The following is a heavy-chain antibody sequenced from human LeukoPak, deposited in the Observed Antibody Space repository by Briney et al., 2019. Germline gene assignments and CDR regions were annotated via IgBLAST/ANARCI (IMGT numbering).Heavy chain of an antibody. CDR2: ISASGGRT. CDR1: GFAFSGYA. Sequence: QTGGSLRLSCAASGFAFSGYAMSWVRQAPGKGLEWVSVISASGGRTSYADSVKGRFTVSRDNSKNTLYLQMNSLRAEDTAVYFCVEGGAPSYYDGSGDAYFDYWGQGTLVTVSS. V-gene: IGHV3-23*01. J-gene: IGHJ4*02. CDR3: VEGGAPSYYDGSGDAYFDY. D-gene: IGHD3-22*01.